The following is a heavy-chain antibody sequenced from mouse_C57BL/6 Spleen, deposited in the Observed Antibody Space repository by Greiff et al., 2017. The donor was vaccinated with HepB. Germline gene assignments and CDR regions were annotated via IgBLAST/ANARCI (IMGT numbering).Heavy chain of an antibody. CDR2: ISSGGSYT. D-gene: IGHD1-1*01. Sequence: EVQVVESGGDLVKPGGSLKLSCAASGFTFSSYGMSWVRQTPDKRLEWVATISSGGSYTYYPDSVKGRFTISRDNAKNTLYLQMSSLKSEDTAMYYCARKAGSSLAWFAYWGQGTLVTVSA. J-gene: IGHJ3*01. CDR1: GFTFSSYG. CDR3: ARKAGSSLAWFAY. V-gene: IGHV5-6*01.